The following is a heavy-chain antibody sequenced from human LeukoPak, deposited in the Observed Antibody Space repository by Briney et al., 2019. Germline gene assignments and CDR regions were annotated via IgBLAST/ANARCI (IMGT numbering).Heavy chain of an antibody. V-gene: IGHV1-69*13. CDR1: GGTFSSYA. J-gene: IGHJ4*02. CDR3: AMSYYDILTGF. D-gene: IGHD3-9*01. Sequence: SVKVSCKASGGTFSSYAISWVRQAPGQGLGWMGGIIPIFGTANYAQKFQGRVTITADESTSTAYMELSSLRSEDTAVYYCAMSYYDILTGFWGQGTLVTVSS. CDR2: IIPIFGTA.